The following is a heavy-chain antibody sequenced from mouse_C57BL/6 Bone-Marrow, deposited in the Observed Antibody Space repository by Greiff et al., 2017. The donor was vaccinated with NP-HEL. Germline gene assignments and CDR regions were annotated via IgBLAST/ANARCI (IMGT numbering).Heavy chain of an antibody. J-gene: IGHJ3*01. CDR3: ERGDGGRRAWFAY. CDR2: IYPRSGNT. D-gene: IGHD1-1*02. CDR1: GYTFTSYG. V-gene: IGHV1-81*01. Sequence: QVQLQQSGAELARPGASVKLSCKASGYTFTSYGISWVKQRTGQGLEWIGEIYPRSGNTYYNEKFKGKATLTADKSSSTAYMELRSLTSEDSAVYFCERGDGGRRAWFAYWGQGTLVTVSA.